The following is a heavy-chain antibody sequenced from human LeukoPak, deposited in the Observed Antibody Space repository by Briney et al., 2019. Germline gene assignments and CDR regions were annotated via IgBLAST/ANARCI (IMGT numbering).Heavy chain of an antibody. D-gene: IGHD3-10*01. CDR3: ARDTSTMVRGVITADDAFDI. J-gene: IGHJ3*02. CDR1: GFTFSSYS. Sequence: GGSLRLPCAASGFTFSSYSMNWVRQAPGKGLEWVSSISSSSSYIYYADSVKGRFTISRDNAKNSLYLQMNSLRAEDTAVYYCARDTSTMVRGVITADDAFDIWGQGTMVTVSS. CDR2: ISSSSSYI. V-gene: IGHV3-21*01.